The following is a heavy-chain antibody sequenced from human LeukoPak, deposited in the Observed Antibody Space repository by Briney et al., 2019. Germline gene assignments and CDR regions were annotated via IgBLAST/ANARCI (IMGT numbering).Heavy chain of an antibody. J-gene: IGHJ6*03. D-gene: IGHD3-10*01. CDR3: AKGSGSGMYYYYMDV. Sequence: GGSLRLSCAASGFTFSSYSMMWVRRAPGKGLEWVSYISSSSTTIHYADSVKGRFTISRDNAKNSLYLQMNSLRAEDMALYYCAKGSGSGMYYYYMDVWGKGTTVTVSS. CDR1: GFTFSSYS. V-gene: IGHV3-48*04. CDR2: ISSSSTTI.